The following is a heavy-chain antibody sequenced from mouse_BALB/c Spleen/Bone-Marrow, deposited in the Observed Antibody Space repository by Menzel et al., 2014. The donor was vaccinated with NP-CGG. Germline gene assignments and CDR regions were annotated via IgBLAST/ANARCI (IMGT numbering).Heavy chain of an antibody. CDR1: GFTFSNYW. J-gene: IGHJ3*01. V-gene: IGHV6-6*02. CDR2: IRLKSNNYAT. Sequence: EVMLVESGGGLVQPGGSMKLSCVASGFTFSNYWMNWVRQSPEKGLEWVAEIRLKSNNYATHYAESVKGRFTILRDDSKSSVYLQMNNLRAEDTGIYYCTTGFAYWGQGTLVTVSA. CDR3: TTGFAY.